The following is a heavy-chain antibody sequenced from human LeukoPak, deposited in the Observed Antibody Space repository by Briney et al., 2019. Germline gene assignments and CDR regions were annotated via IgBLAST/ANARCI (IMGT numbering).Heavy chain of an antibody. V-gene: IGHV3-74*01. Sequence: GGSLRLSCAASGFSFSNSWMDWVRQVPGKGPVWVSRIKSDGSTTLYADSVKGRFTISRDNAKNTLFLQMNSLRAEDTAVYYSVRGAYYTFDIWGQGTMVTVSS. CDR3: VRGAYYTFDI. CDR2: IKSDGSTT. D-gene: IGHD1-26*01. J-gene: IGHJ3*02. CDR1: GFSFSNSW.